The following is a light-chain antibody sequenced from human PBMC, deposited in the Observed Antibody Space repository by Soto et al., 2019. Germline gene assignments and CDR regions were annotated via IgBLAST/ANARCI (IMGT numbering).Light chain of an antibody. V-gene: IGKV3D-15*01. CDR1: QSVSSN. CDR2: GAS. Sequence: EIVLTQSPGTLSLSTGERATLSCRASQSVSSNYLAWYQQKPGQAPGLLIHGASNRATGIPDRFSGSGSGTEFTLTISSLQSEDFAVYYCQQYNNWPITLGQGPRLEI. J-gene: IGKJ5*01. CDR3: QQYNNWPIT.